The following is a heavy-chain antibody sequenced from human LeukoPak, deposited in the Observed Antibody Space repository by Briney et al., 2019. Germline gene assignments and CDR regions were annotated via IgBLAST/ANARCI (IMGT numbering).Heavy chain of an antibody. Sequence: GASVKVSCKASGYTFTSYGISWVRQAPGQGLGWMGWISAYNGNTNYAQKFQGRVTMTRNTSISTAYMELSSLRSEDTAVYYCARGIEAAGKVDWGQGTLVTVSS. J-gene: IGHJ4*02. CDR2: ISAYNGNT. D-gene: IGHD6-13*01. CDR3: ARGIEAAGKVD. CDR1: GYTFTSYG. V-gene: IGHV1-18*01.